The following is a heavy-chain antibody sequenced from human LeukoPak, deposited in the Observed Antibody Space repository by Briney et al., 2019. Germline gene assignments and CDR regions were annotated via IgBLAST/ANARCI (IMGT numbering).Heavy chain of an antibody. CDR1: GFTFSSYE. J-gene: IGHJ3*02. CDR2: ISSSGSTI. Sequence: PGGSLRLSCAASGFTFSSYEMNWDRQAPGKGLEWVSYISSSGSTIYYADSVKGRFTISRDNAKNSLYLQMNSLRAEDTAVYYCARRSVAFDIWGQGTMVTVSS. CDR3: ARRSVAFDI. V-gene: IGHV3-48*03.